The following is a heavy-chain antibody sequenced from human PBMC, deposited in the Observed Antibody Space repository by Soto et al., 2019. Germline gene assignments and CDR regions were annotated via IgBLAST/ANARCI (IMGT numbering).Heavy chain of an antibody. D-gene: IGHD2-2*01. Sequence: WASVKVSCKASGGTFSSYAISWVRQAPGQGLEWMGGIIPIFGTANYAQKFQGRVTITADESTSTAYMELSSLRSEDTAVYYCAGLYCSSTSCYPQLGMDVWGQGTTVTV. CDR3: AGLYCSSTSCYPQLGMDV. CDR2: IIPIFGTA. CDR1: GGTFSSYA. V-gene: IGHV1-69*13. J-gene: IGHJ6*02.